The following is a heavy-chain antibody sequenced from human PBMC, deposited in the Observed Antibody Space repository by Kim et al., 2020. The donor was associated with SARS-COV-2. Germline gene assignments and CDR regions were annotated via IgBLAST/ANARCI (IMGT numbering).Heavy chain of an antibody. V-gene: IGHV4-39*01. CDR3: ASQTYYYDSSGYYYVVYYYYYGMYV. Sequence: SETLSLTCTVSGGSISSSSYYWGWIRQPPGKGLEWIGSIYYSGSTYYNPSLKSRVTISVDTSKNQFSLKLSSVTAADTAVYYCASQTYYYDSSGYYYVVYYYYYGMYVWGQGTTVTVSS. CDR1: GGSISSSSYY. D-gene: IGHD3-22*01. CDR2: IYYSGST. J-gene: IGHJ6*02.